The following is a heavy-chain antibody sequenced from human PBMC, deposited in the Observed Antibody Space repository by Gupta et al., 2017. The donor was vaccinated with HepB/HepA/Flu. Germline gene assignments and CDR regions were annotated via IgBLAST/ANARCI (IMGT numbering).Heavy chain of an antibody. CDR2: INSDGSST. CDR1: GLTFSSYW. J-gene: IGHJ5*02. V-gene: IGHV3-74*01. Sequence: EVQLVESGGGLVQPGGSLRLSCAASGLTFSSYWMHWVRQAPGKGLVWVSRINSDGSSTNYGDSVKGRFTISRDNAKNTLYLQMNSLRAEDTAVYYCARAYSVGGANWFDPWGQGTLVTVSS. CDR3: ARAYSVGGANWFDP. D-gene: IGHD1-26*01.